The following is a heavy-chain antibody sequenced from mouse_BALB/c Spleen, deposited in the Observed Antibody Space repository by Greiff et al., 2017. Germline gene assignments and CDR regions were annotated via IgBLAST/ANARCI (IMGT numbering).Heavy chain of an antibody. D-gene: IGHD1-2*01. CDR1: GYSITSDYA. CDR3: ARSSTAYFDY. V-gene: IGHV3-2*02. CDR2: ISYSGST. J-gene: IGHJ2*01. Sequence: DVKLVESGPGLVKPSQSLSLTCTVTGYSITSDYAWNWIRQFPGNKLEWMGYISYSGSTSYNPSLKSRISITRDTSKNQFFLQLNSVTTEDTATYYCARSSTAYFDYWGQGTTLTVSS.